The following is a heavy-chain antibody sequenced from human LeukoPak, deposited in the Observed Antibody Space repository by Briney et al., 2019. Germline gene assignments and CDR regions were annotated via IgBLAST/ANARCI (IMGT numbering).Heavy chain of an antibody. Sequence: GGSLRLSCAASGFTFSSYWMSWVRQAPGKGLEWVANIKQDGSEKYYVGSVKGRFTISRDNAKNSLYLQMNSLRAEDTAVYYCARSVDTAMAYYYYYKDVWGKGTTVTVSS. CDR3: ARSVDTAMAYYYYYKDV. CDR2: IKQDGSEK. CDR1: GFTFSSYW. J-gene: IGHJ6*03. D-gene: IGHD5-18*01. V-gene: IGHV3-7*01.